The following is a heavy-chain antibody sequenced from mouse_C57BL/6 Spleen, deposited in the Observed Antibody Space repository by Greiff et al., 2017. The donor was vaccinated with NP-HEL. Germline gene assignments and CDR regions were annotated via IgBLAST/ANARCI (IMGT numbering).Heavy chain of an antibody. V-gene: IGHV1-50*01. Sequence: QVQLQQPGAELVKPGASVKLSCKASGYTFTSYWMQWVKQRPGQGLEWIGEIDPSDSYTNYNQKFKGKATLTVDTSSSTAYMQLSSLTSEDSAVYYCASTTVVSPFDDWGQGTTLTVSS. CDR3: ASTTVVSPFDD. D-gene: IGHD1-1*01. CDR1: GYTFTSYW. J-gene: IGHJ2*01. CDR2: IDPSDSYT.